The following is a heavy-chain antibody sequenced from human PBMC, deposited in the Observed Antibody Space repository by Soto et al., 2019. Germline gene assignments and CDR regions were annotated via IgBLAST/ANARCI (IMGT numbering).Heavy chain of an antibody. Sequence: QVQLQQSGPGLVKPSETLSLTCTVSGGSISSHYWSWIRQPPGQGLEWIGHISHSGSTNYNPSLKSRVTLSVDTAKNQFSLKLTSVTAADTAVYYCARDRIPESGGWYGWGFDPWGQGTLVTVSP. CDR1: GGSISSHY. CDR3: ARDRIPESGGWYGWGFDP. D-gene: IGHD6-19*01. CDR2: ISHSGST. V-gene: IGHV4-59*11. J-gene: IGHJ5*02.